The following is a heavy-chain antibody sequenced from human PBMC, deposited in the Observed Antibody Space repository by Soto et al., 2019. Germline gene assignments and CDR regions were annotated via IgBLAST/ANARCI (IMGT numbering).Heavy chain of an antibody. Sequence: PSETLSLTCTVSGGSISSYYWSWIRQPAGKGLEWIGRIYTSGSTNYNPSLKSRVTISVDTSKNQFSLKLSSVTAADTAVYYCARGLTIFGVVTPYYYYGMDVWGQGTTVTVSS. J-gene: IGHJ6*02. CDR2: IYTSGST. D-gene: IGHD3-3*01. CDR3: ARGLTIFGVVTPYYYYGMDV. CDR1: GGSISSYY. V-gene: IGHV4-4*07.